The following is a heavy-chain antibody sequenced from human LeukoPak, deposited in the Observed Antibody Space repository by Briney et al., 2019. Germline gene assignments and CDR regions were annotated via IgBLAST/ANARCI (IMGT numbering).Heavy chain of an antibody. D-gene: IGHD1-26*01. Sequence: ASVKVSCKASGYTFTGYYMHWVRQAPGQGLEWMGWINPNSGGTNYAQKFQGRVTMTRDTSISTAYMELSRLRSVDTAVYYCARELAWELRLDYWGQGTLVTVSS. CDR1: GYTFTGYY. CDR3: ARELAWELRLDY. V-gene: IGHV1-2*02. CDR2: INPNSGGT. J-gene: IGHJ4*02.